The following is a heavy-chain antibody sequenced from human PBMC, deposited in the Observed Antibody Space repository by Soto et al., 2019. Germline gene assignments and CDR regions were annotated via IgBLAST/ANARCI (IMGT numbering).Heavy chain of an antibody. CDR2: IYYSGST. Sequence: QVQLQESGPGLVKPSQTLSLTCTVSGGSISSGGYYWSWLRQHPGKGLEWIGYIYYSGSTYYTPSLQSRVTISVDTSKKQFSLKLSSVTAADTAVYYCAREIPYYYDSRGPYFDYWGQGTLVTVSS. J-gene: IGHJ4*02. D-gene: IGHD3-22*01. V-gene: IGHV4-31*03. CDR3: AREIPYYYDSRGPYFDY. CDR1: GGSISSGGYY.